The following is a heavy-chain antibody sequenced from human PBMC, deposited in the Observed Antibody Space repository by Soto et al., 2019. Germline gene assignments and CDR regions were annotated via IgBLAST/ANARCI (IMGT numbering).Heavy chain of an antibody. D-gene: IGHD2-15*01. V-gene: IGHV1-69*12. Sequence: QVQLVQSGAEVKKPGSSVKVSCKASGGTFSSYAISWVRQAPGQGLEWMGGIIPIFGTANYAQKFQGRVTITADESTSTDYMELSSLRSEDTAVYYCARTLGYCSGGSCYSGYWYFDLWGRGTLVTVSS. CDR3: ARTLGYCSGGSCYSGYWYFDL. CDR1: GGTFSSYA. CDR2: IIPIFGTA. J-gene: IGHJ2*01.